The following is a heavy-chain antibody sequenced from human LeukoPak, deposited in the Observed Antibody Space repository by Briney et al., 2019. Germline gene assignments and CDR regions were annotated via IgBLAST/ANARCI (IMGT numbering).Heavy chain of an antibody. D-gene: IGHD1-26*01. Sequence: GGSLRLSCAASGFTFSSYGMHWVRQAPGKGLEWVAVISYDGSNKYYADSVKGRFTISRDNSKNTLYLQMNSLRAEDTAVYYCAKAEAGIVGALVGFDYWGQGTLVTVSS. CDR1: GFTFSSYG. CDR3: AKAEAGIVGALVGFDY. CDR2: ISYDGSNK. J-gene: IGHJ4*02. V-gene: IGHV3-30*18.